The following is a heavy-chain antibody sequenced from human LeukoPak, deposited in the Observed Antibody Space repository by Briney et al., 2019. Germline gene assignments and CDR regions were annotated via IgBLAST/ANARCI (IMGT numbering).Heavy chain of an antibody. D-gene: IGHD3-10*01. CDR2: ISGYNGHT. CDR3: ARSGHRRYFYASGPDY. V-gene: IGHV1-18*01. CDR1: GYTFTNYG. Sequence: ASVKVSCKASGYTFTNYGISWVRQAPGQGLEWMGWISGYNGHTKYAQKFQGRVTMTTDTSTSTAYMELRSLRSDDTAVYYCARSGHRRYFYASGPDYWGQGTLVAVSS. J-gene: IGHJ4*02.